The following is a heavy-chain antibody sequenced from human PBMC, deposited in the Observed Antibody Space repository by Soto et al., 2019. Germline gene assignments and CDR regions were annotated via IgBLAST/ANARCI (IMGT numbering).Heavy chain of an antibody. CDR1: VYTVTRDG. D-gene: IGHD3-22*01. V-gene: IGHV1-18*01. J-gene: IGHJ6*02. CDR2: ISPNSGNI. CDR3: VKDRDSNTWPSRDV. Sequence: PSVQVTCTTAVYTVTRDGISGGRQALGQGIEWMGWISPNSGNIKYARKLQGRVIMTTDTSTSTAYMELRSLRSDDTAVYYCVKDRDSNTWPSRDVWGPGTTVTVSS.